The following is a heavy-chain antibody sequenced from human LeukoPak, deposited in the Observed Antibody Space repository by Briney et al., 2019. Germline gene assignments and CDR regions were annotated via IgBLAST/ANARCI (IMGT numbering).Heavy chain of an antibody. Sequence: MSGGSLRLSCAASGFTFSTYPVIWVRQAPGKVLEWVSSISSSSSYIYYADSVKGRFTISRDNAKNSLYLQMNSLRAEDTAVYYCARVSSEYSYGHPYYFDYWGQGTLVTVSS. CDR1: GFTFSTYP. CDR3: ARVSSEYSYGHPYYFDY. V-gene: IGHV3-21*01. CDR2: ISSSSSYI. D-gene: IGHD5-18*01. J-gene: IGHJ4*02.